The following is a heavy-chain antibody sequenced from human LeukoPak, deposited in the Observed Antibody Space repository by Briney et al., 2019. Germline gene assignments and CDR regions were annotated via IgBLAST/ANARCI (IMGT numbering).Heavy chain of an antibody. Sequence: SETLSLTCIISGGAISSYYWSWIRQPPGKRLEWIGCIYYSGSTNYNPSLKSRVTISVDTSKNQFSLKLSSVTAADTAVYYCARGDYYDSSGYYVEGFDYWGQGTLVTVSS. V-gene: IGHV4-59*01. CDR3: ARGDYYDSSGYYVEGFDY. D-gene: IGHD3-22*01. J-gene: IGHJ4*02. CDR2: IYYSGST. CDR1: GGAISSYY.